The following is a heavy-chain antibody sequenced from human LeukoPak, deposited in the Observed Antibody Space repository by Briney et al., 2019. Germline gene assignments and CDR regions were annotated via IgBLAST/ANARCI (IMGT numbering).Heavy chain of an antibody. D-gene: IGHD2-21*01. J-gene: IGHJ4*02. CDR3: ARSTEVFLDY. CDR1: GFTFSNAW. V-gene: IGHV4-38-2*01. Sequence: KTGESLRLSCAASGFTFSNAWMSWVRQAPGKGLEWIGSSYYSGSTYYNPSLKGRVTISVDTSKNQFSLKLRSVTAADTAVYYCARSTEVFLDYWGQGTLVTVSS. CDR2: SYYSGST.